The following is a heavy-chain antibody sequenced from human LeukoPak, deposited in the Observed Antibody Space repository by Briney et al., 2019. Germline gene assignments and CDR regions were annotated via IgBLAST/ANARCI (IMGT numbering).Heavy chain of an antibody. CDR1: VASTTISSYY. CDR2: IYYSGST. Sequence: PSETLSLTCTVSVASTTISSYYWGWIRQPPGKGLKWIGSIYYSGSTYYNPSLKSRVTISVDTSKNQSSLKLSSVTAAGTAVYYCARLPLVGATDFDYWGQGTLVTVSS. D-gene: IGHD1-26*01. J-gene: IGHJ4*02. V-gene: IGHV4-39*01. CDR3: ARLPLVGATDFDY.